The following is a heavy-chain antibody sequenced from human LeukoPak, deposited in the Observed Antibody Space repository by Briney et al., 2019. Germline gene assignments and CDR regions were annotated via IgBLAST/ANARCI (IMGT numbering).Heavy chain of an antibody. Sequence: SETLSLTCTVSGYSISSCYYWGWIRQPPGKGLEWIGSIYHSGSTYYNPSLKSRVTISVDTSKNQFSLKLSSVTAADTAVHYCARVYLVGATCDYWGQGTLVTVSS. J-gene: IGHJ4*02. D-gene: IGHD1-26*01. CDR1: GYSISSCYY. CDR3: ARVYLVGATCDY. CDR2: IYHSGST. V-gene: IGHV4-38-2*02.